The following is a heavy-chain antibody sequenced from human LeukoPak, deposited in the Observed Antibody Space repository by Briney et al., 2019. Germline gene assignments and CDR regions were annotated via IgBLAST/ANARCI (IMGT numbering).Heavy chain of an antibody. J-gene: IGHJ4*02. CDR3: ARHDSFIPY. Sequence: GGSLRLSCVASGFTFSDYAMSWVRQAPGKGLEWVSGISDSGGSTHYADSVKGRCTISRDNSKNTVSLQMNNLRAEDTAVYFCARHDSFIPYWGQGTLVTVTS. CDR2: ISDSGGST. D-gene: IGHD3-16*02. CDR1: GFTFSDYA. V-gene: IGHV3-23*01.